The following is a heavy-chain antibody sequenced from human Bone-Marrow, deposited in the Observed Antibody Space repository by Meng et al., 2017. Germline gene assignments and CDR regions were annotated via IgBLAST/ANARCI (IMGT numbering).Heavy chain of an antibody. CDR2: IKEDGSEE. D-gene: IGHD2-15*01. J-gene: IGHJ4*02. Sequence: GESLKISCAASGFTFSSFWMSWVRQAPGKGLEWVANIKEDGSEEYYVDSVKGRFTISRDNAKNSLYLQMNSLRAEDTAVYYCLLFVRRAFGWDYWGQGTLVTVSS. CDR3: LLFVRRAFGWDY. CDR1: GFTFSSFW. V-gene: IGHV3-7*01.